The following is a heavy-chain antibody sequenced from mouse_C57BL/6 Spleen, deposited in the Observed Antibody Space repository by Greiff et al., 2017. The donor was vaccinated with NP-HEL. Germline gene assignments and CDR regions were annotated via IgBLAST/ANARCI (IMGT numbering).Heavy chain of an antibody. CDR3: ARDAMDY. CDR1: GFTFSSYA. J-gene: IGHJ4*01. CDR2: ISDGGSYT. V-gene: IGHV5-4*01. Sequence: DVKLQESGGGLVKPGGSLKLSCAASGFTFSSYAMSWVRQTPEKRLEWVATISDGGSYTYYPDNVKGRFTISRDNAKNNLYLQMSHLKSEDTAMYYCARDAMDYWGQGTSVTVSS.